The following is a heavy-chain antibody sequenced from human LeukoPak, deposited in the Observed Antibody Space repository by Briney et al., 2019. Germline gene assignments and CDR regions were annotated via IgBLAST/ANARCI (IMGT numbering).Heavy chain of an antibody. CDR3: ARDQGIAVAGIGDY. V-gene: IGHV3-30*02. Sequence: GGSLRLSCVASGFTFSSYGIHWVRQAPGKGLEWVAFIRYDGSNKYHADSVKGRFTISRDNSKNTVYLQMNSLRAEDTAVYFCARDQGIAVAGIGDYWGQGTLVTVSS. CDR1: GFTFSSYG. J-gene: IGHJ4*02. D-gene: IGHD6-19*01. CDR2: IRYDGSNK.